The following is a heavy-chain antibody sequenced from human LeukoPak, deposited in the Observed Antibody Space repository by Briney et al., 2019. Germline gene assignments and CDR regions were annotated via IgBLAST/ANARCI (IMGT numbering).Heavy chain of an antibody. CDR2: INHSGST. V-gene: IGHV4-34*01. CDR1: GGSFSGYY. Sequence: SETLSLTCAVYGGSFSGYYWSWIRQPPGKGLEWIGEINHSGSTNYNPSLKSRVTISVDTSKIQFSLKLSSVTAADTAVYYCARANLFDFTWGQGTLVTVSS. J-gene: IGHJ5*02. CDR3: ARANLFDFT.